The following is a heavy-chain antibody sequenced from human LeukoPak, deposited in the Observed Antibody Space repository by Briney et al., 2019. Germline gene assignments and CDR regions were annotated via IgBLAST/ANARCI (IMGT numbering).Heavy chain of an antibody. J-gene: IGHJ3*01. V-gene: IGHV1-2*06. Sequence: GASVKVSCKASGYTFTGYYIHWVRQAPGQGLEWMGRISPDSDGTNYAQKFQGRVTMTRDTSISTAYMELTSLRSDDTAVYFCARGDRPGDAFDLWGQGTMVTVSS. D-gene: IGHD1-14*01. CDR2: ISPDSDGT. CDR1: GYTFTGYY. CDR3: ARGDRPGDAFDL.